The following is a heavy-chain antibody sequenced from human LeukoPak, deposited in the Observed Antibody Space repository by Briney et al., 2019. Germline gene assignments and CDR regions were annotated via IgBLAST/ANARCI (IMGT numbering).Heavy chain of an antibody. V-gene: IGHV4-39*07. CDR1: GGSISSSNYY. D-gene: IGHD4-17*01. J-gene: IGHJ4*02. Sequence: SETLSLTCTVSGGSISSSNYYWGWIRQPPGKGLEWIGSIYHSGSTYYNPSLKSRVTISVDTSKNQFSLKMSSVTAADTAVYYCARFLTTVTKWGQGTLVTVSS. CDR2: IYHSGST. CDR3: ARFLTTVTK.